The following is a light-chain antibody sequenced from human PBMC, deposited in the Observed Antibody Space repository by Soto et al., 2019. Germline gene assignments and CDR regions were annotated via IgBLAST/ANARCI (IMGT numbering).Light chain of an antibody. CDR3: QQYDSYSWT. CDR1: QSVSNW. Sequence: DIQMTPSPSTLSASVGERVTITCRASQSVSNWLAWYQQKPGKAPNLLIYDVSSLESGVPSRFSGSGSGTEFILTISSLQPDDFATYYCQQYDSYSWTFGQGTKGDI. CDR2: DVS. V-gene: IGKV1-5*01. J-gene: IGKJ1*01.